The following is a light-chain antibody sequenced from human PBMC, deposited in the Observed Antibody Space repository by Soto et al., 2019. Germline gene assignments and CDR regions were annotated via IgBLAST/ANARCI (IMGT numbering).Light chain of an antibody. CDR2: GAS. CDR1: QSVSSR. V-gene: IGKV3-15*01. Sequence: EVVMTQSPDTLSRSPGERGTLSCRASQSVSSRLAWYQQKPGQAPGLLMYGASARATGIPARFTGSGSGTEFTLTISSLQSEDSAVNYCHQYNDWPLTFGLGTKVETK. CDR3: HQYNDWPLT. J-gene: IGKJ1*01.